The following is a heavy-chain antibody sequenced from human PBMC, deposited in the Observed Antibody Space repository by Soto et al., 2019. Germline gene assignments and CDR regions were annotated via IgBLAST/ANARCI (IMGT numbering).Heavy chain of an antibody. V-gene: IGHV3-21*01. Sequence: EVQLAESGGGLVKPGGSLTLSCAGSGFSFRSYSMNWVRQPPGKGLEWVASISSGSSNIYYADSVKGRFTISRDNAKDSLYLQMDSLRAEDSAVYYCASATVVAGTFDFWGQGTLLTVSS. D-gene: IGHD2-15*01. CDR1: GFSFRSYS. J-gene: IGHJ4*02. CDR3: ASATVVAGTFDF. CDR2: ISSGSSNI.